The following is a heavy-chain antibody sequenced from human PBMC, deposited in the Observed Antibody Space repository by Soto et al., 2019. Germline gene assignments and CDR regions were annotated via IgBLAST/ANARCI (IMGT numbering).Heavy chain of an antibody. D-gene: IGHD2-15*01. CDR1: GGTFSSYA. V-gene: IGHV1-69*01. Sequence: QVQLVQSGAEVKKPGSSVKVSCKASGGTFSSYAISWVRQAPGQGLEWMGGLIPIFGTANYAQKFQGRVTITADESTSTAYMELSSLRSEDTAVYYCARAGYCSGGSCYPGYFDYWGQGTLVTVSS. CDR2: LIPIFGTA. J-gene: IGHJ4*02. CDR3: ARAGYCSGGSCYPGYFDY.